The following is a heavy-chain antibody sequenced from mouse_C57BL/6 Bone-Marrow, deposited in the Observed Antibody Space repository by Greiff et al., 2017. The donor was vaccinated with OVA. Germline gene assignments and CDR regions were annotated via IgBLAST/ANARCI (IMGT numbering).Heavy chain of an antibody. CDR3: ARDPGSSYYWYFDV. J-gene: IGHJ1*03. D-gene: IGHD1-1*01. Sequence: EVQLQQSGPGLVKPSQSLSLTCSVTGYSITSGYYWNWIRQFPGNKLEWMGYISYDGSNNYNPSLKNRISITRDTSKNQFFLKLNSVTTEDTATYYCARDPGSSYYWYFDVWGTGTTVTVSS. V-gene: IGHV3-6*01. CDR1: GYSITSGYY. CDR2: ISYDGSN.